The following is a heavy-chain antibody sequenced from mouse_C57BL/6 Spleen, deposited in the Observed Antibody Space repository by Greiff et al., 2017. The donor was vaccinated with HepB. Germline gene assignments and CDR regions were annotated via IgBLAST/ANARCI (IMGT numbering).Heavy chain of an antibody. D-gene: IGHD1-1*01. J-gene: IGHJ1*03. CDR2: ISYSGST. V-gene: IGHV3-8*01. CDR3: ARYYGSSQGYFDV. Sequence: EVKLVESGPGLAKPSQTLSLTCSVTGYSITSDYWNWIRKFPGNKLEYMGYISYSGSTYYNPSLKSRISITRDTSKNQYYLQLNSVTTEDTATYYCARYYGSSQGYFDVWGTGTTVTVSS. CDR1: GYSITSDY.